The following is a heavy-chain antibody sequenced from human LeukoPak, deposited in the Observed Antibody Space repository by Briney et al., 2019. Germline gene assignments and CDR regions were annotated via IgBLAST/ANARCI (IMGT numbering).Heavy chain of an antibody. CDR2: IRYDGSNK. Sequence: GGSLRLSCAASGFTFSSYGMYWVRQAPGKGLEWVTFIRYDGSNKYYADSVKGRFTISRDNSKNTLYLQMNSLRAEDTAVYYCAKDLYYYASGTVSVFDYWGQGTLVTVSS. V-gene: IGHV3-30*02. J-gene: IGHJ4*02. D-gene: IGHD3-10*01. CDR1: GFTFSSYG. CDR3: AKDLYYYASGTVSVFDY.